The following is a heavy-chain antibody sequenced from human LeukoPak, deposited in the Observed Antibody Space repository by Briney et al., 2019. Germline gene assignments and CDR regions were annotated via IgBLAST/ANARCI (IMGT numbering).Heavy chain of an antibody. CDR3: ARVLTDYDSSGYYYRY. J-gene: IGHJ4*02. V-gene: IGHV1-46*01. CDR1: GYTFTSYY. CDR2: INPSGGST. D-gene: IGHD3-22*01. Sequence: ASVKVSCKASGYTFTSYYMHWVRQAPGQGLEWMGIINPSGGSTSYAQKFQGRVTMTRDTSTSTVYMELSSLRSEDTAVHYCARVLTDYDSSGYYYRYWGQGTLVTVSS.